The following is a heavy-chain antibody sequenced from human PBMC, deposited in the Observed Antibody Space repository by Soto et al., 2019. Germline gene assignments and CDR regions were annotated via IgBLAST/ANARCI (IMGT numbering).Heavy chain of an antibody. D-gene: IGHD3-16*01. Sequence: QVQLVESGGGVVQPGRSLRLSCAASGFTFSSYGMHWVRQAPGKGLEWVAVISYDGSNKYYADSVKGRFTISRDNSKNTLYLQMNSLRAEDTAVYYCAKEWGKNRDGYNYFDYWGQGTLVTVSS. J-gene: IGHJ4*02. CDR3: AKEWGKNRDGYNYFDY. CDR1: GFTFSSYG. V-gene: IGHV3-30*18. CDR2: ISYDGSNK.